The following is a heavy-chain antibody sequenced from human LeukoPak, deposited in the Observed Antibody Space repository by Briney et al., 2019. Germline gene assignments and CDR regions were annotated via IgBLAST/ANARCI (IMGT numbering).Heavy chain of an antibody. D-gene: IGHD1-26*01. V-gene: IGHV4-59*08. J-gene: IGHJ4*02. CDR3: ARQGELAIDY. Sequence: SETLSLTCSVSGGSITNYYWSWIRQSPGKGLEWIGFIYNTGRTNYNPSLQSRVTMTMDTSKNQFSLKLSSVTAADTAVYYCARQGELAIDYWGQGTLVTVSS. CDR1: GGSITNYY. CDR2: IYNTGRT.